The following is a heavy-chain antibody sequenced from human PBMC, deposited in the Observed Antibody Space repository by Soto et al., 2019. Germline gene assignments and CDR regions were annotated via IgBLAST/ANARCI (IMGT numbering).Heavy chain of an antibody. CDR2: IYSGGST. D-gene: IGHD4-17*01. CDR1: GFTVSSNY. V-gene: IGHV3-53*01. CDR3: ARLSPRYADYSFDY. Sequence: GGSLRLCCAASGFTVSSNYMSWVRQAPGKGLEWVSVIYSGGSTYYADSVKGRFTISRDNSKNTLYLQMNSLRAEDTAVYSCARLSPRYADYSFDYWGQGTLVTVSS. J-gene: IGHJ4*02.